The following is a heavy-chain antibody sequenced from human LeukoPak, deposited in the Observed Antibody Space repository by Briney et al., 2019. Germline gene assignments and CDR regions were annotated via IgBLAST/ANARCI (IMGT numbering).Heavy chain of an antibody. D-gene: IGHD3-3*01. V-gene: IGHV4-39*07. CDR1: GGSISSSSYY. Sequence: PSETLSLTCTVSGGSISSSSYYWGWIRQPPGKGLEWIGSIYYSGSTYYNPSLKSRVTISVDTSKNQFSLKLSSVTAADTAVYYCASFNVLRFLEWSNDAFDIWGQGTMVTVSS. CDR2: IYYSGST. CDR3: ASFNVLRFLEWSNDAFDI. J-gene: IGHJ3*02.